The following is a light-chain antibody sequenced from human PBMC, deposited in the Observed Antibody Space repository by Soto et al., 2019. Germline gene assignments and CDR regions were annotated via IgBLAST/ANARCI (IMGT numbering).Light chain of an antibody. J-gene: IGLJ1*01. CDR2: DVS. CDR1: SSDIGDYNY. CDR3: CSYTRSGTLI. V-gene: IGLV2-14*01. Sequence: QSVLTQPASVSGSPGQSITISCVGTSSDIGDYNYVSWYQQHPGKVPKVIIYDVSNRPSGFSYRFSGSKSGNTASLTVFGLQAEDEADYYCCSYTRSGTLIFGTGTKVTVL.